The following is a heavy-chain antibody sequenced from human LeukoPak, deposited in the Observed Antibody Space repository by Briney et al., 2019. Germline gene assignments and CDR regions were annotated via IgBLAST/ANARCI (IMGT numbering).Heavy chain of an antibody. V-gene: IGHV3-23*01. J-gene: IGHJ4*02. D-gene: IGHD4-17*01. Sequence: GGSLRLSCGASGFTFSSYGMSWVRQAPGKGLEWVSAIGSGGRNTYYADSVKGRFTISRDSSKSTLYLQMNSLRAEDSALYYCARGQAVTTSYFDYWGQGSLVTVSS. CDR3: ARGQAVTTSYFDY. CDR1: GFTFSSYG. CDR2: IGSGGRNT.